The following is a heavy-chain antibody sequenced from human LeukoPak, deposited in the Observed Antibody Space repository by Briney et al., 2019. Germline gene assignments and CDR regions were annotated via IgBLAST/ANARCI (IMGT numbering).Heavy chain of an antibody. CDR3: ARSQRYYYDSSGPRGYYFDY. CDR2: IYYSGST. J-gene: IGHJ4*02. D-gene: IGHD3-22*01. Sequence: SETLSLTRTVSGGSISSYYWSWIRQPPGKGLEWIGYIYYSGSTNYNPSLKSRVTISVDTSKNQFSLKLSSVTAADTAVYYCARSQRYYYDSSGPRGYYFDYWGQGTLVTVSS. V-gene: IGHV4-59*01. CDR1: GGSISSYY.